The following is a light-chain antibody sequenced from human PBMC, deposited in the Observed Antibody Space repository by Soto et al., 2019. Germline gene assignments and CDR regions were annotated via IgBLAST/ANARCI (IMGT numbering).Light chain of an antibody. CDR1: LSVSSS. Sequence: EIVLMQSPATLSLSPGASASLSCRASLSVSSSLAWYQQQLGQAPPLLIYDASYRAAGIPARFIGSGSGTDFTLTISSLEPEDFAVYYCQQRQYWPPITFGQGTRLENK. CDR2: DAS. CDR3: QQRQYWPPIT. V-gene: IGKV3-11*01. J-gene: IGKJ5*01.